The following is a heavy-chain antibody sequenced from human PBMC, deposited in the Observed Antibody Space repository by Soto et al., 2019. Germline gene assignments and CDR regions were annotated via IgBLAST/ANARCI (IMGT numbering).Heavy chain of an antibody. D-gene: IGHD4-17*01. J-gene: IGHJ4*02. CDR3: ARGAYGEVAFDH. V-gene: IGHV1-18*01. Sequence: GASVKVSCKASGYTFTTYGVTWVRQAPGQGLEWMGWIRPKNGDTYYTQSLQGRITMTTDTSTGTAYMELRSLRFDDTAVYYCARGAYGEVAFDHWGQGILVTVSS. CDR1: GYTFTTYG. CDR2: IRPKNGDT.